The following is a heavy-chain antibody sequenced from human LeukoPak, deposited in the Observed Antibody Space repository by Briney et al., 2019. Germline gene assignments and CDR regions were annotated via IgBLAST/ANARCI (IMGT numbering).Heavy chain of an antibody. V-gene: IGHV3-7*03. CDR1: GFTFSSYW. CDR3: AKEGRYYYGSGSYPVYMDV. J-gene: IGHJ6*03. CDR2: IKQDGSEK. D-gene: IGHD3-10*01. Sequence: PGGSLRLSCAASGFTFSSYWMSWVRQAPGKGLEWVANIKQDGSEKYYVDSVKGRFTISRDNSKNTLYLQMNSLRAEDTAVYYCAKEGRYYYGSGSYPVYMDVWGKGITVTISS.